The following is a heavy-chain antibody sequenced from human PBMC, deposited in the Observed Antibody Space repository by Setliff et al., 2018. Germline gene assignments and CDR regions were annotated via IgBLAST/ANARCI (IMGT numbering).Heavy chain of an antibody. V-gene: IGHV1-18*01. CDR1: GYTFISYG. CDR3: AKASVWVVDANCGSFDV. J-gene: IGHJ3*01. Sequence: ASVKVSCKTSGYTFISYGINWVRQAPGQGLEWMGWISAYAQKFQGRVTMTTDTSTNTAFMELRSLRSDDTAVYYCAKASVWVVDANCGSFDVWGQGTVVTVSS. D-gene: IGHD2-15*01. CDR2: ISA.